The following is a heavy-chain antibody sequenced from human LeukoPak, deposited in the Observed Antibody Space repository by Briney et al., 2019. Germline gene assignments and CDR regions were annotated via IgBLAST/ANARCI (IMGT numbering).Heavy chain of an antibody. Sequence: PGASVKVSCKASGYTFTSYAMNWVRQAPGQGLEWMGWINTNTGNPTYAQGFTGRFVFSLDTSVSTAYLQISSLKAEDTAVYYCARSDSGSYYWGSGYWGQGTLVTVSS. CDR3: ARSDSGSYYWGSGY. D-gene: IGHD1-26*01. J-gene: IGHJ4*02. CDR1: GYTFTSYA. CDR2: INTNTGNP. V-gene: IGHV7-4-1*02.